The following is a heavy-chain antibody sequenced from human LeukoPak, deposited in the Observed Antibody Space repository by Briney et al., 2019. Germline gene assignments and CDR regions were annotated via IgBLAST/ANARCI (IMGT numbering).Heavy chain of an antibody. CDR1: GFTFSSYW. D-gene: IGHD3-22*01. J-gene: IGHJ1*01. CDR3: ARGSYYDSSGYYYLPPFAEYFQH. Sequence: PGGSLRLSCAASGFTFSSYWMSWVRQAPGKGLEWVANIKQDGSEKYYVDSVKGRFTISRDNAKNSLYLQMNSLRAEDTAVYYCARGSYYDSSGYYYLPPFAEYFQHWGQGTLVTVSS. V-gene: IGHV3-7*01. CDR2: IKQDGSEK.